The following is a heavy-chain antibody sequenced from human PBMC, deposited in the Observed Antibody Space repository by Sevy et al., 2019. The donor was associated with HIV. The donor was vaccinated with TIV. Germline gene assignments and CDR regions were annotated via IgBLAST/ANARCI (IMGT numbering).Heavy chain of an antibody. V-gene: IGHV3-23*01. CDR2: ISGSADRT. Sequence: GGSLRLSCAASGFTFSTYAMSWVRQAPGKGLEWVSGISGSADRTNYADSVKGRFTISRANSKNTLDLQMNSLRAEDTAVYYCAKEGSSPDWYFDVWGRGTLVTVSS. CDR3: AKEGSSPDWYFDV. J-gene: IGHJ2*01. CDR1: GFTFSTYA. D-gene: IGHD6-6*01.